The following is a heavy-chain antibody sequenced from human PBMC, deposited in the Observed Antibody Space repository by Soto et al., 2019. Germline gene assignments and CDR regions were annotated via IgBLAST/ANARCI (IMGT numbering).Heavy chain of an antibody. CDR1: GGTFSSYA. J-gene: IGHJ6*02. CDR3: ARGWDTAVDYYYGMDV. D-gene: IGHD5-18*01. Sequence: GASVKVSCKASGGTFSSYAISWARQAPGQGLEWMGGIIPIFGTANYAQKFQGRVTITADESTSTAYMELSSLRSEDTAVYYCARGWDTAVDYYYGMDVWGQGTTVTVSS. CDR2: IIPIFGTA. V-gene: IGHV1-69*13.